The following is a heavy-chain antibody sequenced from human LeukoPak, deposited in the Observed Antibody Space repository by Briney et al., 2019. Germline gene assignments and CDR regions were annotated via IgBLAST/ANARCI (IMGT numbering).Heavy chain of an antibody. J-gene: IGHJ4*02. Sequence: GGSLRLSCAASGFTFSSYAMHWVRQAPGKGLEYVSAISSNGGSTYYANSVKGRFTISRDNSKNTLYLQMGSLRAEDMAVYYCARSDGPYSGYDPLTFDYWGQGTLVTVSS. CDR2: ISSNGGST. D-gene: IGHD5-12*01. CDR1: GFTFSSYA. CDR3: ARSDGPYSGYDPLTFDY. V-gene: IGHV3-64*01.